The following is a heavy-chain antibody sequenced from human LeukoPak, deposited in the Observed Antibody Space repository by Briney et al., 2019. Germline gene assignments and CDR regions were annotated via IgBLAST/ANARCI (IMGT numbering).Heavy chain of an antibody. J-gene: IGHJ3*02. CDR1: GGSISSSSYY. CDR2: IYYSGST. D-gene: IGHD3-22*01. CDR3: ARAGDSSGYYDAFDI. V-gene: IGHV4-39*07. Sequence: PSETLSLTCTVSGGSISSSSYYWGWIRQPPGKGLEWIGSIYYSGSTYYNPSLKSRVTISVDTSKNQISLKLSSVTAADTAVYYCARAGDSSGYYDAFDIWGQGTMVTVSS.